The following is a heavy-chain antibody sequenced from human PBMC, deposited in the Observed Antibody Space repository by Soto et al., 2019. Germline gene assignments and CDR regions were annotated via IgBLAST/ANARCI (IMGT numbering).Heavy chain of an antibody. D-gene: IGHD3-16*01. CDR2: ISYDGSNK. CDR1: GFTFSSYG. J-gene: IGHJ6*03. Sequence: GGSLRLSCAASGFTFSSYGMHWVRQAPGKGLEWVAVISYDGSNKYYADSVKGRLTISRENSKKTLYLQMNSLRAEDTAAYYCAKDQGEGGYYYYMDVWGKGTTVTVSS. CDR3: AKDQGEGGYYYYMDV. V-gene: IGHV3-30*18.